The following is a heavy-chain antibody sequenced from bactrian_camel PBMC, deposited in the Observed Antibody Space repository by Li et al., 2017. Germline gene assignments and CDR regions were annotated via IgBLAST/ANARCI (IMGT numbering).Heavy chain of an antibody. CDR2: IHSDGTA. D-gene: IGHD1*01. CDR3: LRAPTMASPFGDFGF. CDR1: GYTRSTYC. V-gene: IGHV3S53*01. Sequence: HVQLVESGGGSVQAGGSLRLSCAASGYTRSTYCMGWFRQVPGKEREAVATIHSDGTATYADSVKGRFTISRDSAKNTVHLQMNSLEPEDTAVYSRLRAPTMASPFGDFGFWGQGTQVTVS. J-gene: IGHJ6*01.